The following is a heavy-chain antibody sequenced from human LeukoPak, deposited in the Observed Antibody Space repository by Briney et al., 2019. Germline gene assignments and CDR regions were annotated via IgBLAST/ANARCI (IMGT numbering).Heavy chain of an antibody. Sequence: ASVKVSCKVSGYTLTELSMHWVRQAPGKGLEWMGGFDPEDGETIYAQKFQGRVTMTEDTSTDTAYMELSSLRSEDTAVYYCATDWGGYYDSSGSSPFDIWGQGTRVTVSS. CDR3: ATDWGGYYDSSGSSPFDI. D-gene: IGHD3-22*01. CDR1: GYTLTELS. CDR2: FDPEDGET. J-gene: IGHJ3*02. V-gene: IGHV1-24*01.